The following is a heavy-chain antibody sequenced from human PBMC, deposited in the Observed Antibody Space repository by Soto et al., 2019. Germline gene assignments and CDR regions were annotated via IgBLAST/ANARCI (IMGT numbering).Heavy chain of an antibody. CDR3: AKGRMVAAAASYYYYGMDV. V-gene: IGHV3-23*01. CDR1: GFTFSIYA. Sequence: GGSLRLSCAASGFTFSIYAMTWVRQAPGKGLEWVSAISGSGGSTYYADSVKGRFTISRDNSKNTLYLQMNSLRAEDTAVYYCAKGRMVAAAASYYYYGMDVWGQGTTVTVSS. CDR2: ISGSGGST. D-gene: IGHD6-25*01. J-gene: IGHJ6*02.